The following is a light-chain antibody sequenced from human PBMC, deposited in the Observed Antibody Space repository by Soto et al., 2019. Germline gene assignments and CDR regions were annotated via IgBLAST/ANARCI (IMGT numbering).Light chain of an antibody. V-gene: IGLV2-8*01. CDR3: SSYAGSNNLV. Sequence: QSALTQPPSASGSPGQSVTISCTGTSSDVGGYNYVSWYQQHPGKAHKLMIDEISKRPSGVPDRFSGSKSGNTASLTVSGLQAEDEADYYCSSYAGSNNLVFGGGTKLTVL. CDR2: EIS. CDR1: SSDVGGYNY. J-gene: IGLJ2*01.